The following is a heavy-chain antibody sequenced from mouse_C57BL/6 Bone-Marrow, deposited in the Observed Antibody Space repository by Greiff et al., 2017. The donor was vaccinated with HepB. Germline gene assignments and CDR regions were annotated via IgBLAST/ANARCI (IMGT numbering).Heavy chain of an antibody. J-gene: IGHJ3*01. V-gene: IGHV1-72*01. Sequence: QVHVKQSGAELVKPGASVKLSCKASGYTFTSYWMHWVKQRPGRGLEWIGRIDPNSGGTKYNEKFKSKATLTVDKPSSTAYMQLSSLTSEDSAVYYCARDPFFPAWFAYWGQGTLVTVSA. CDR3: ARDPFFPAWFAY. CDR1: GYTFTSYW. CDR2: IDPNSGGT.